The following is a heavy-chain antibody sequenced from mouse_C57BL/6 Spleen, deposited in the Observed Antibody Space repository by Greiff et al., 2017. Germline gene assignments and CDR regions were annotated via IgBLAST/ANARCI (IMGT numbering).Heavy chain of an antibody. CDR1: GFPFSSYA. CDR2: ISDGGSYT. J-gene: IGHJ2*01. D-gene: IGHD1-1*01. Sequence: EVKLVESGGGLVKPGGSLKLSCAASGFPFSSYAMSWVRQTPEKRLEWVATISDGGSYTYYPDNVKGRFTISRDNAKNNLYLQMSHLKSEDTAMYYCARDRGYGSSFDYWGQGTTLTVSS. V-gene: IGHV5-4*01. CDR3: ARDRGYGSSFDY.